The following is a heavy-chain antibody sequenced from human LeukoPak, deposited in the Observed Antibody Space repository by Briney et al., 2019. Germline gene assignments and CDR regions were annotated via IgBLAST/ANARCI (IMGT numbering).Heavy chain of an antibody. D-gene: IGHD5-18*01. V-gene: IGHV4-39*07. CDR1: GGSISSSSYY. J-gene: IGHJ4*02. Sequence: SETLSLTCTVSGGSISSSSYYWGWIRQPPGKGLEWIGSIYYSGSTYDNPSLKSRVTISVDTSKNQFSLKMSSVTAADTAVYYCAREIYSYGYMCYFDYWGQGTLVTVSS. CDR3: AREIYSYGYMCYFDY. CDR2: IYYSGST.